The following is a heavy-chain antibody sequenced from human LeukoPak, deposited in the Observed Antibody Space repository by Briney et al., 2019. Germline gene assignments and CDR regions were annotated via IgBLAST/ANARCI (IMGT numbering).Heavy chain of an antibody. CDR1: GFTFRSCW. V-gene: IGHV3-7*01. CDR2: IKQDGSEK. Sequence: GGSLRLSCAASGFTFRSCWMSWVRQAPGKGLEWVANIKQDGSEKDYVDSVKGRFTISRDNAKNSLYLQMNSLSAEDTAVYYCAREGAGGNDYWGQGTLVTVSS. CDR3: AREGAGGNDY. D-gene: IGHD4-23*01. J-gene: IGHJ4*02.